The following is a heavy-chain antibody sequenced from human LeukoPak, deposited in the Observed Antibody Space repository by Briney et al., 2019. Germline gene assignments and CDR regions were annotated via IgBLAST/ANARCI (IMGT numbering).Heavy chain of an antibody. V-gene: IGHV3-23*01. CDR2: IRGIGGRT. CDR1: GFTFISYA. D-gene: IGHD2-15*01. J-gene: IGHJ4*02. Sequence: VASLRLSCAASGFTFISYAMSSVRQAPGNGLWWVSAIRGIGGRTYYAGSVKGRFTISRDNSKNTLYLQMESLRAEDTAVYYCAKHSTYCSGGSCQEDFDYWGQGTLVTVSS. CDR3: AKHSTYCSGGSCQEDFDY.